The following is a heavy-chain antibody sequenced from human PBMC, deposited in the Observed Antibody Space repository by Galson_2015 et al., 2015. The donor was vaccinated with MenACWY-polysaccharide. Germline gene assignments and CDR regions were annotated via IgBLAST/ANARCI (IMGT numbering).Heavy chain of an antibody. J-gene: IGHJ4*02. V-gene: IGHV2-5*02. Sequence: PALVKPTQTLTLTCTFSGFSLSTSGVGVGWIRQPPGKALEWLALIYWDDDKRYSPSLKSRLTITKDTSKNQVVFTMTNMDPVDTATYYCARRQYQLLHLDYWGRGTLVTVSS. CDR1: GFSLSTSGVG. CDR3: ARRQYQLLHLDY. D-gene: IGHD2-2*01. CDR2: IYWDDDK.